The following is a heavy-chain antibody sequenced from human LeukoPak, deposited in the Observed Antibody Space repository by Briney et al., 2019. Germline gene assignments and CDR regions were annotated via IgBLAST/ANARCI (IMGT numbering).Heavy chain of an antibody. CDR3: AKGREYYYDSSGFDY. V-gene: IGHV3-30*18. Sequence: GGSLRLSCAASGFTFSSYGMHWVRQAPGKGLEWVAVISYDGSNKYYADSVKGRFTISRDNSKNTLYLQMNSLRAEDTAVYYCAKGREYYYDSSGFDYWGQGTLVTVSS. CDR1: GFTFSSYG. D-gene: IGHD3-22*01. J-gene: IGHJ4*02. CDR2: ISYDGSNK.